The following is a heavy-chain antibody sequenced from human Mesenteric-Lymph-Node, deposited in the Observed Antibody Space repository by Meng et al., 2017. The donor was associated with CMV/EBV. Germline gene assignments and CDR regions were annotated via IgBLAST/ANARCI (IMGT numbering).Heavy chain of an antibody. Sequence: SVKVSCKAAEGPFNTYVISWVRQAPGQGFEWMGAIVPIHGLPHYAQKFQGRVTITTDESTSTAYMELSSLRSEDTAVYYCARDSPTLLLWFGESRQSNYYGMDVWGQGTTVTVSS. CDR3: ARDSPTLLLWFGESRQSNYYGMDV. J-gene: IGHJ6*02. CDR1: EGPFNTYV. CDR2: IVPIHGLP. V-gene: IGHV1-69*10. D-gene: IGHD3-10*01.